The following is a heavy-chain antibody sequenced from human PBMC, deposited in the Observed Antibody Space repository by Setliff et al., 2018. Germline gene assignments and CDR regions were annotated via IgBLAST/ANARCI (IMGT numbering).Heavy chain of an antibody. V-gene: IGHV3-20*04. CDR3: AKDTERGYSYGYSDY. D-gene: IGHD5-18*01. CDR1: GFTFSSYS. CDR2: INWNGGST. Sequence: GGSLRLSCAASGFTFSSYSMNWVRQAPGKGLEWVSGINWNGGSTGYADSVKGRFTISRDNAKNSLYLQMNSLRAEDTALYYCAKDTERGYSYGYSDYWGQGTLVTVSS. J-gene: IGHJ4*02.